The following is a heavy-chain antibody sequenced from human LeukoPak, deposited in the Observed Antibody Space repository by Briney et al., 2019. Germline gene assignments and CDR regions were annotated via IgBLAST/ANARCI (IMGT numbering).Heavy chain of an antibody. CDR1: GFTFSSYA. D-gene: IGHD4-17*01. V-gene: IGHV3-64D*06. CDR3: ARENDYGDFSLGY. J-gene: IGHJ4*02. CDR2: ISSNGGST. Sequence: GGSLRLSCAVSGFTFSSYAMHWVRQAPGKGLEYVSAISSNGGSTYYADSVKGRFTISRDNSKNTLYLQMSSLRAEDTAVYCCARENDYGDFSLGYWGQGTLVTVSS.